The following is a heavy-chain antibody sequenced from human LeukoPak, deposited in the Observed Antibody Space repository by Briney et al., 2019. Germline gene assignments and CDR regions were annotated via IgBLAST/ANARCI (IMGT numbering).Heavy chain of an antibody. CDR3: AKDNYNYYGSGSYYNFDY. D-gene: IGHD3-10*01. J-gene: IGHJ4*02. CDR1: GFTFSSYA. Sequence: GGSLRLSCAASGFTFSSYAMSWVRQAPGKGLEWVSAISGSGGSTYYADSVKGRFTISRDNSKNTLYLQMNSLRAEDTAVYYCAKDNYNYYGSGSYYNFDYWGQRTLVTVSS. V-gene: IGHV3-23*01. CDR2: ISGSGGST.